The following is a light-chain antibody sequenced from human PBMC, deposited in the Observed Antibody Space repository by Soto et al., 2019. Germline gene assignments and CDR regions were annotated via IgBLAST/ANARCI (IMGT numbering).Light chain of an antibody. CDR3: QQRSNWPIT. V-gene: IGKV3-11*01. Sequence: EIVLTQSPATLSLSPGERATVSCRASQSVSSYIAWYQQKPGQAPRLLIYDASNRAPGIPARFSGSGSGTDFTLTISSLEPEDFAVYYCQQRSNWPITFGQGTRLEIK. CDR2: DAS. J-gene: IGKJ5*01. CDR1: QSVSSY.